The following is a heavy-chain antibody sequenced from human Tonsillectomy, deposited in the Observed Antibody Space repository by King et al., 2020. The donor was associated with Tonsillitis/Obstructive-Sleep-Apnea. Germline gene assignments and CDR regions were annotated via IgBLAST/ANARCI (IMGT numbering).Heavy chain of an antibody. CDR2: IYYSGST. CDR1: GGSISSSSYY. Sequence: HLQLQESGPGLVKPSETLSLTCTVSGGSISSSSYYWGWIRQPPGKGLEWIGSIYYSGSTYYNPCLKSRVTISVDTSKNQFSLKLSSVTAADTAVYYCARHVEIQFKYYDVWSGYSSAPFWYMDVWGKGTTVTVSS. CDR3: ARHVEIQFKYYDVWSGYSSAPFWYMDV. V-gene: IGHV4-39*01. D-gene: IGHD3-3*01. J-gene: IGHJ6*03.